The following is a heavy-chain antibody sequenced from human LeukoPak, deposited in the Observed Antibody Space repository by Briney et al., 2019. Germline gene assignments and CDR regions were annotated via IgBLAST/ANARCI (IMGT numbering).Heavy chain of an antibody. CDR1: GGSFTGYH. CDR3: ARDPTTVTSLPYYFDD. CDR2: INHSGAT. D-gene: IGHD4-17*01. J-gene: IGHJ4*02. Sequence: NPSETLSPTCAVSGGSFTGYHWNWIRQLPGKGLEWIGEINHSGATNYNPSLKSRVTISVETSKNQFSLKLRSMTAADTAVYYCARDPTTVTSLPYYFDDWGQGTLVTVSS. V-gene: IGHV4-34*01.